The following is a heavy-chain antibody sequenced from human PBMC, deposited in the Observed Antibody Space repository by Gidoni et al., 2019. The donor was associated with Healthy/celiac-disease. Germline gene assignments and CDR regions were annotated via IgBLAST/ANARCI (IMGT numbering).Heavy chain of an antibody. Sequence: EVQLVQSGAEVKKPGESLRISCKGSGYSFTSYWISWVRQMPGKGLEWMGRIDPSDSYTNYSPSFQGHVTISADKSISTAYLQWSSLKASDTAMYYCARLCVHQLYGDCLSGFDYWGQGTLVTVSS. J-gene: IGHJ4*02. V-gene: IGHV5-10-1*03. D-gene: IGHD4-17*01. CDR3: ARLCVHQLYGDCLSGFDY. CDR2: IDPSDSYT. CDR1: GYSFTSYW.